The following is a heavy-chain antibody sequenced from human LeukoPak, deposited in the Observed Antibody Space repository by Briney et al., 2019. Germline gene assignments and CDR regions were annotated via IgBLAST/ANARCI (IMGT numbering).Heavy chain of an antibody. CDR1: GGSIGSYY. J-gene: IGHJ4*02. CDR2: VYTSGST. CDR3: ARGVKCSGGSCYYFDY. D-gene: IGHD2-15*01. V-gene: IGHV4-4*07. Sequence: SETLSLTCTVSGGSIGSYYWSWIRQPAGKGLEWIGRVYTSGSTNYNPSLKSRVTMSVDTSKNQFSLKLSSVTAADTAVYYCARGVKCSGGSCYYFDYWGQGTLVTVSS.